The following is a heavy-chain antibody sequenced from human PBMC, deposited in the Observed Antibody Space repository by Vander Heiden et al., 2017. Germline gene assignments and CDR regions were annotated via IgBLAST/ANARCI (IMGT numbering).Heavy chain of an antibody. Sequence: QVTLKESGPVLVKPTETLTLTCTVSGFSLSNARMGVSWIRQPPGKALEWLAHIFSNDEKSNSTSLKSRLTISKDTSKSQVVLTMTNMDPVDTATYYCARILDRYYYDSSGYFDAFDIWGQGTMVTVSS. CDR2: IFSNDEK. D-gene: IGHD3-22*01. V-gene: IGHV2-26*01. CDR1: GFSLSNARMG. J-gene: IGHJ3*02. CDR3: ARILDRYYYDSSGYFDAFDI.